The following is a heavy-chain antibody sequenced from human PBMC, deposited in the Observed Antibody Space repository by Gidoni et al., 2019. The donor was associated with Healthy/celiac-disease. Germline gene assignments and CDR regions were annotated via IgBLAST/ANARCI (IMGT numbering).Heavy chain of an antibody. J-gene: IGHJ4*02. D-gene: IGHD3-10*01. V-gene: IGHV1-18*01. Sequence: AHNGNTNYAKKLQGRVTMTTDTSTSTAYMELRSLRSDDTAVYYCARDASYYYGSGSYYHNGGFDYWGQGTLVTVSS. CDR3: ARDASYYYGSGSYYHNGGFDY. CDR2: AHNGNT.